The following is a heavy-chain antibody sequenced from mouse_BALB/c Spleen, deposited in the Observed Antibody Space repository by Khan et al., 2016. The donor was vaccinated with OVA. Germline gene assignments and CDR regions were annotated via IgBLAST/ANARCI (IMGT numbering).Heavy chain of an antibody. CDR1: GYTFTSYW. CDR2: IAPGSSNA. J-gene: IGHJ4*01. D-gene: IGHD1-1*01. CDR3: AREDYYRRSCYAMDY. Sequence: DLVKPGASVNLSCKASGYTFTSYWINWIKQRPGQGLEWIGRIAPGSSNAYYNDMFKDKATLTVDTSSSTAYIQLLSLSSEDSAVYLCAREDYYRRSCYAMDYWGQGTSVTVSS. V-gene: IGHV1S41*01.